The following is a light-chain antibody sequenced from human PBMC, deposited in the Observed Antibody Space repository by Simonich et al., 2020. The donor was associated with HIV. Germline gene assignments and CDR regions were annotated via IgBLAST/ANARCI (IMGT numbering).Light chain of an antibody. J-gene: IGLJ3*02. Sequence: QSTLTQPASVSGSPGQSITISCTGTSSDVGGYDYVSWYQQNPGKAPKLMIYDVIKRPSGVSNRFSGSKSGNTASLTISGLQAEDEANYYCSSYTSSSTRVFGGGTKLTVL. CDR3: SSYTSSSTRV. CDR2: DVI. CDR1: SSDVGGYDY. V-gene: IGLV2-14*03.